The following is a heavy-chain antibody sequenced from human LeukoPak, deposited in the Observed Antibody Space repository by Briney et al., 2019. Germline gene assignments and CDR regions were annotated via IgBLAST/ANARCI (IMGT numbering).Heavy chain of an antibody. V-gene: IGHV3-23*01. J-gene: IGHJ4*02. CDR2: ISGSGGST. D-gene: IGHD2-2*01. Sequence: GGSLRLSCAASGFTFSSYAMSWVRQAPGKGLEWVAAISGSGGSTYYADSVKGRFTISRDNSKNTLYLQMNSLRAEDTAVYYCAKGSCSSTSCRIDYWGQGTLVTVSS. CDR3: AKGSCSSTSCRIDY. CDR1: GFTFSSYA.